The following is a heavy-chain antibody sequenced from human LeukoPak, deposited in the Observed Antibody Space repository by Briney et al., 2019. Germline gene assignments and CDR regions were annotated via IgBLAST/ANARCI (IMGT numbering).Heavy chain of an antibody. J-gene: IGHJ3*02. CDR3: ASSYYYDSSEKNAFDI. Sequence: PSETLSLTCTVSGGSISSYYWSWIRQPPGKGLEWIGYIYYSGSTNYNPSLKSRVTISVDTSKNQFSLKLSSVTAADTAVYYCASSYYYDSSEKNAFDIWGQGTMVTVSS. CDR2: IYYSGST. D-gene: IGHD3-22*01. V-gene: IGHV4-59*01. CDR1: GGSISSYY.